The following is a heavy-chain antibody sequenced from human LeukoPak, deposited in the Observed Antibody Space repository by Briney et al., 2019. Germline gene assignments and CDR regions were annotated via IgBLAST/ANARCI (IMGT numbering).Heavy chain of an antibody. V-gene: IGHV3-74*01. CDR1: GFTFSSYW. CDR3: ARVRAVWFGELLYYYGMDV. D-gene: IGHD3-10*01. CDR2: INSDGSST. J-gene: IGHJ6*04. Sequence: PGGSLRLSCAASGFTFSSYWMHWVRPAPGKGLVWVSRINSDGSSTSYADSVKGRFTISRDNAKNTLYLQMNSLRAEDTAVYYCARVRAVWFGELLYYYGMDVWGKGTTVTVSS.